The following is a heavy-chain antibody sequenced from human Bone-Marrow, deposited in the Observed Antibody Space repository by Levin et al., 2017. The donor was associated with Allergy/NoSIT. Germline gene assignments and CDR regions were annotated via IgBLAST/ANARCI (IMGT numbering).Heavy chain of an antibody. J-gene: IGHJ4*02. V-gene: IGHV3-21*01. CDR3: AKDEGPFSSSFAFDC. D-gene: IGHD2-2*01. CDR1: GFNFASYG. CDR2: ISGTGRHI. Sequence: GGSLRLSCAASGFNFASYGMNWVRQAPGKGLEWVSSISGTGRHIYLADSLKGRFTISRDNAKNSLSLQMKNLRVEDTAVFYCAKDEGPFSSSFAFDCWGQGALVTVSS.